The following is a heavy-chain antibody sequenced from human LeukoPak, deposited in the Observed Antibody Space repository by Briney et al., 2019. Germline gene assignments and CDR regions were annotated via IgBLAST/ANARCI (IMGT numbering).Heavy chain of an antibody. V-gene: IGHV4-61*02. CDR1: GGSISSGSYY. Sequence: SQTLSLXCTVSGGSISSGSYYWTWIRQPAGKGLEWIGRIYTSGSTNYNPSLKSRVTISVDTSKNQFSLKLSSVTAADTAVYYCARQEWAVVTAPYYFDYWGQGTLVTVSS. J-gene: IGHJ4*02. D-gene: IGHD5-18*01. CDR3: ARQEWAVVTAPYYFDY. CDR2: IYTSGST.